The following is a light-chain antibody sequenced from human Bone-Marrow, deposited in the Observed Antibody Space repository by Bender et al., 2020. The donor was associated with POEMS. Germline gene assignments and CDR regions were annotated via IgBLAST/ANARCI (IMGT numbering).Light chain of an antibody. V-gene: IGLV2-23*02. CDR2: AVS. CDR1: SSDVGAYNL. Sequence: QSALTQPASVSGSPGQSITISCTGASSDVGAYNLVSWYQQHPGKAPKLMIYAVSNRPSGVSNRFSGSKSDNTASLTISGLQSDDEAIYFCVAWDASLNGWVFGGGTKLTVL. J-gene: IGLJ3*02. CDR3: VAWDASLNGWV.